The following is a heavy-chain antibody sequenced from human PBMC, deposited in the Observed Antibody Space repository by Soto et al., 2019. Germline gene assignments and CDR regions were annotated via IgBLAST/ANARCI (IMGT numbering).Heavy chain of an antibody. CDR1: GGTFSSYT. V-gene: IGHV1-69*08. CDR3: ARDVVVVVAGAFDL. Sequence: QVQLVQSGAEVKKPGSSVKVSCKASGGTFSSYTISWVRQAPGQGLEWMGRIIPILGIANYAQKFQGRVTITADKSTSTAYMELSSLRSEDTAVYYCARDVVVVVAGAFDLWGQGTMVTVSS. D-gene: IGHD2-15*01. CDR2: IIPILGIA. J-gene: IGHJ3*01.